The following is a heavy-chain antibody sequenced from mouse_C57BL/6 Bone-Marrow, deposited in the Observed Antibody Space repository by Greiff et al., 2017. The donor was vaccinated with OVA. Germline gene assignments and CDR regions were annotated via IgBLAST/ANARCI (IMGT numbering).Heavy chain of an antibody. D-gene: IGHD4-1*02. CDR2: ISDGGSYT. CDR1: GFTFSSYA. V-gene: IGHV5-4*01. J-gene: IGHJ4*01. CDR3: ARDHNWGGLGY. Sequence: EVQGVESGGGLVKPGGSLKLSCAASGFTFSSYAMSWVRQTPEKRLEWVATISDGGSYTYYPDNVKGRFTISRDNAKNNLYLHMSHLRSEDTAVYYCARDHNWGGLGYWGQGTSVTVSS.